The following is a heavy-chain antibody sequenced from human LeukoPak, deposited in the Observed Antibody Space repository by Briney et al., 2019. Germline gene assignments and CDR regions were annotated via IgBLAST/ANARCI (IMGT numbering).Heavy chain of an antibody. V-gene: IGHV4-39*07. CDR1: GGSISSSSYY. Sequence: KSSETLSLTCTVSGGSISSSSYYWGWIRQPPGKGLEWIGSIYYSGSTYYNPSLKSRVTISVDTSKNQFSLKLSSVTAADTAVYYCARCNKQIVVANYFDYWGQGTLVTVSS. J-gene: IGHJ4*02. CDR3: ARCNKQIVVANYFDY. D-gene: IGHD3-22*01. CDR2: IYYSGST.